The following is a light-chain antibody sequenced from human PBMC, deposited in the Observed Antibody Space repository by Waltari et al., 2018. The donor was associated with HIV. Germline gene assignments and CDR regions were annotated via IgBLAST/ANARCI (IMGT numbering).Light chain of an antibody. CDR1: SSDVGGSNY. J-gene: IGLJ3*02. CDR2: DVY. Sequence: QSALTQPRSVSGSPGQSVTISCTGTSSDVGGSNYVPWSQQHPGKAPKLIVYDVYQLPSGVPDRFSGSKSANTASLTISGLQAEDEADYYCCSYAGSYNWVFGGGTKLTVL. V-gene: IGLV2-11*01. CDR3: CSYAGSYNWV.